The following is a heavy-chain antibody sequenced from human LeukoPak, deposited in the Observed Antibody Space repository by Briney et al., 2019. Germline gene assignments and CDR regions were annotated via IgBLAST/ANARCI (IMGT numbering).Heavy chain of an antibody. J-gene: IGHJ4*02. D-gene: IGHD5-18*01. Sequence: GGSLRLSCAASGFTFSNAWMSWVRQAPGKGLEWVGRIKSKTDGWTTDYAAPVKGRFTISRDDSKNTLYLQMNSLKTEDTAVYYCTTDPGLTAMVPGDYFDYWGQGTLVTVSS. CDR2: IKSKTDGWTT. CDR3: TTDPGLTAMVPGDYFDY. CDR1: GFTFSNAW. V-gene: IGHV3-15*01.